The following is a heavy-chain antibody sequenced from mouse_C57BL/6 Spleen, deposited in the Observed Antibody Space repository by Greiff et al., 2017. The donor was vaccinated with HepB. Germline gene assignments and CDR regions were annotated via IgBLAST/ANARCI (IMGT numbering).Heavy chain of an antibody. D-gene: IGHD1-1*01. CDR1: GYTFTSYW. CDR3: AREGGYYGSSYGDFDY. V-gene: IGHV1-53*01. J-gene: IGHJ2*01. Sequence: QVQLQQPGTELVKPGASVKLSCKASGYTFTSYWMHWVKQRPGQGLEWIGNINPSNGGTNYNEKFKSKATLTVDKSSSTAYMQLSSLTSEDSAVYFCAREGGYYGSSYGDFDYWGQGTTLTVSS. CDR2: INPSNGGT.